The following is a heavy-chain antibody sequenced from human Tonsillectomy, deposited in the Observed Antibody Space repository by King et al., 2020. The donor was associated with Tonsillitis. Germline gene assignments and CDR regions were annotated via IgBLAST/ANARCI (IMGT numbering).Heavy chain of an antibody. J-gene: IGHJ6*02. V-gene: IGHV4-39*01. CDR1: GDSISTSHYY. Sequence: LQLQESGPGLVKPSETLSLTCTVSGDSISTSHYYWGWIRQPPGKGLEWIGDVYDGGSTHYNPSLKSRVTISVDRSKNQFSLSLSSVTVADTSVFYCAKNVFAGSRDMAAAASNSSGLDVWGQGTTAPVSS. CDR2: VYDGGST. D-gene: IGHD6-13*01. CDR3: AKNVFAGSRDMAAAASNSSGLDV.